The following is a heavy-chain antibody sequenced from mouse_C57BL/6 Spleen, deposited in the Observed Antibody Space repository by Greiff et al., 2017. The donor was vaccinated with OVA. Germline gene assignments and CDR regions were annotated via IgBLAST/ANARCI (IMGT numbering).Heavy chain of an antibody. Sequence: QVHVKQPGAELVKPGASVKMSCKASGYTFTSYWITWVKQRPGQGLEWIGDIYPGSGSTNYNEKFKSKATLTVDTSSSTAYMQLSSLTSEDSAVYYCARSLTGTVFDYWGQGTTLTVSS. V-gene: IGHV1-55*01. J-gene: IGHJ2*01. D-gene: IGHD4-1*01. CDR1: GYTFTSYW. CDR3: ARSLTGTVFDY. CDR2: IYPGSGST.